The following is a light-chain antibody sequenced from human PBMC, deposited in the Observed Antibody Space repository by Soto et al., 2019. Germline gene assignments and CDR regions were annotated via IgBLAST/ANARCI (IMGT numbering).Light chain of an antibody. J-gene: IGKJ1*01. V-gene: IGKV3-15*01. CDR1: QSVRSN. CDR3: QQYNTWSPT. CDR2: GAS. Sequence: EIVMTQSPATLSVSPGERVTLSCRASQSVRSNLAWYQQKPGQAPRLLIYGASTRATGIPARFSGSGSGTEFTLTISSLQSEDFALYYCQQYNTWSPTFGQGTKVEI.